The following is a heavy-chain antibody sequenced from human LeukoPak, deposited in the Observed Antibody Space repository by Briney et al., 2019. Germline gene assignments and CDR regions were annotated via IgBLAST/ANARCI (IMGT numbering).Heavy chain of an antibody. Sequence: PGRSLRLSCAASGFTFSSYGMHWVRQAPGKGLEWVAVISYDGSNKYYADSVKGRFTISRDNSKNTLYLQMNSLRAEDTAVYYCAKANTVTKRYLDYRGQGTLVTVSS. CDR3: AKANTVTKRYLDY. J-gene: IGHJ4*02. V-gene: IGHV3-30*18. CDR2: ISYDGSNK. D-gene: IGHD4-17*01. CDR1: GFTFSSYG.